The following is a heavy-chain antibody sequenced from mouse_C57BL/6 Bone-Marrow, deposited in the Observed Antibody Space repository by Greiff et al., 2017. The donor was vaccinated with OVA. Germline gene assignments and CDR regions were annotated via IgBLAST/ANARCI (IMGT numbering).Heavy chain of an antibody. J-gene: IGHJ2*01. D-gene: IGHD3-2*02. CDR3: ARKTAQASEYFDY. V-gene: IGHV1-63*01. Sequence: VQLQESGAELVRPGTSVKMSCKASGYTFPNSWIGWAKQRPGHGLEWIGDIYPGGGYTNYNEKFKGKATLTADKSSSTAYMQFSSLTSEDSAIYYCARKTAQASEYFDYWGQGTTLTVSS. CDR1: GYTFPNSW. CDR2: IYPGGGYT.